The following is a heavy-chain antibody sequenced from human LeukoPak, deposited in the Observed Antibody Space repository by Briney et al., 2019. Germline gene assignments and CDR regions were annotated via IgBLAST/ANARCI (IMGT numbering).Heavy chain of an antibody. CDR3: ARGPAGDY. CDR2: MNPNSGDT. Sequence: ASVKVSCKASGYTFTSYDICWVRQATGQGLEWMGWMNPNSGDTGYAQNFQGRVTMTRDTSISTAYMELSRLRSDDTAVYYCARGPAGDYWGQGTLVTVSS. CDR1: GYTFTSYD. V-gene: IGHV1-8*01. J-gene: IGHJ4*02.